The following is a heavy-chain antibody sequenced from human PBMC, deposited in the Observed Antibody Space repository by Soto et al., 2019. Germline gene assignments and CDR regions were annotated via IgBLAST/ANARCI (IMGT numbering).Heavy chain of an antibody. CDR3: ARRGYCSGGSCRRYYYGMDV. CDR1: GFTFSSCA. V-gene: IGHV3-30-3*01. J-gene: IGHJ6*02. D-gene: IGHD2-15*01. Sequence: QVQLVESGGGVVQPGRSLRLSCAASGFTFSSCAMHWVRQAPGKGLEWVAVISYDGSNKYYADSVKGRFTISRDNSKNTLYLQMNSLRAEDTAVYYCARRGYCSGGSCRRYYYGMDVWGQGTTVTVSS. CDR2: ISYDGSNK.